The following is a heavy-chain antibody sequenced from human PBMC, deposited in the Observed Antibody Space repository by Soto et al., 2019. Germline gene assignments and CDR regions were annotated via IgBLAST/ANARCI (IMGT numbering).Heavy chain of an antibody. CDR1: GFTFSSYA. V-gene: IGHV3-23*01. CDR2: ISGSGGST. CDR3: AKELNGLTFVPETFDY. J-gene: IGHJ4*02. D-gene: IGHD3-9*01. Sequence: EVQLLESGGGLVQPGGSLRLSCAASGFTFSSYAMSWVRQAPGKGLEWVSAISGSGGSTYYADSVKGRFTISRDNSKKTLYLEINGLRAEDTAIYYCAKELNGLTFVPETFDYWGQGTLVTVSS.